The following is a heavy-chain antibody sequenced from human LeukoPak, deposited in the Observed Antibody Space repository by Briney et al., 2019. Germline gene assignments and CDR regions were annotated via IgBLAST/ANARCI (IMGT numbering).Heavy chain of an antibody. D-gene: IGHD6-19*01. Sequence: GGSLRLSCAASGFTFSSHAMSWVRQAPGKGLEWVSAISGSGGSTYYADSVKGRFTISRDNSKNTLYLQMNSLRAEDTAVYYCAKDPAIAVAANDYWGQGTLVTVSS. CDR2: ISGSGGST. J-gene: IGHJ4*02. V-gene: IGHV3-23*01. CDR3: AKDPAIAVAANDY. CDR1: GFTFSSHA.